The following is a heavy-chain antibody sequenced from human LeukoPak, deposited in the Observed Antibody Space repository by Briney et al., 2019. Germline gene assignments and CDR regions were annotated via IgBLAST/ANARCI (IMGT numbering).Heavy chain of an antibody. Sequence: GGSLRLSCAASGFTFSSYGMHWVRQAPGKGLEWVAVIWYDGSNKYYADSVKGRFTISRDNSKNTLYLQMNSLRAEDTAVYYCARGGDSSSPPFDYWGQGTLVTVSS. V-gene: IGHV3-33*01. D-gene: IGHD6-6*01. CDR1: GFTFSSYG. CDR3: ARGGDSSSPPFDY. J-gene: IGHJ4*02. CDR2: IWYDGSNK.